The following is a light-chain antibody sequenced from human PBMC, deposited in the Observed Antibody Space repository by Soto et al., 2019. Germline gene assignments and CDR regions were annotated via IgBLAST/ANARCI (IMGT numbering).Light chain of an antibody. Sequence: QSALTQPASVSGSPGQSITISCTGTSSDVGSYNLVSWYQQHPGKAPKLMIYEVSKRPSGVSNRFSGSKSGNTASLTISGLQAEDEADYYCCSYAGSSTPLIFASETKVTVL. J-gene: IGLJ1*01. CDR1: SSDVGSYNL. V-gene: IGLV2-23*02. CDR2: EVS. CDR3: CSYAGSSTPLI.